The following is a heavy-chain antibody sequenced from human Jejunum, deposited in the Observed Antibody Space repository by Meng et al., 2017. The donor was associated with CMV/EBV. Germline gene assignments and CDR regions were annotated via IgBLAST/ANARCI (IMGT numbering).Heavy chain of an antibody. CDR1: GGTFRTSA. CDR2: IVPMFDTS. Sequence: CQASGGTFRTSALSWLRQAPGQGLEWMGGIVPMFDTSTYAQNFQGRVTITTDESTTTAYMDLTSLKSEDTAMYYCARGFANWNSLDYWGQGTLVTVSS. D-gene: IGHD1-7*01. J-gene: IGHJ4*02. V-gene: IGHV1-69*05. CDR3: ARGFANWNSLDY.